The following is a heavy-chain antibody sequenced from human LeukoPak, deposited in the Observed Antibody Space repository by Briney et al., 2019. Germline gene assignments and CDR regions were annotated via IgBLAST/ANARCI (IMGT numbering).Heavy chain of an antibody. CDR1: GFTFSSYW. CDR3: ARLDRAHSSGWYGNNWFDP. J-gene: IGHJ5*02. Sequence: GGSLRLSCAASGFTFSSYWMSWVRQAPGKGLEWVANIKQDGSEKYYVDSVKGRFTISRDNAKNSLYLQMNSLRAEDTAVYYCARLDRAHSSGWYGNNWFDPWGQGTLVTVSS. D-gene: IGHD6-19*01. V-gene: IGHV3-7*01. CDR2: IKQDGSEK.